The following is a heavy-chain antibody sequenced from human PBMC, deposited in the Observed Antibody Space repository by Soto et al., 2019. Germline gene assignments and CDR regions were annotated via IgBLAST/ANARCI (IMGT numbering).Heavy chain of an antibody. CDR2: ISHEGGTQ. CDR3: AKEGSPKVSRWDDY. D-gene: IGHD1-26*01. Sequence: GWSLRLSCASSVFTFIDYGIDWIRQAPGKGLEWVAVISHEGGTQYYADSVRGRFTVSRDNSKNILYLQMDSLRPEDTAVYLCAKEGSPKVSRWDDYWGQGTLVTVSS. CDR1: VFTFIDYG. V-gene: IGHV3-30*18. J-gene: IGHJ4*02.